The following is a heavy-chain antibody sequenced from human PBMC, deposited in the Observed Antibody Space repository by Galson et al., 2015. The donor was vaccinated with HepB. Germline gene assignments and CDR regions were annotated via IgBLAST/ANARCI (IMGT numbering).Heavy chain of an antibody. CDR2: IKQDGSEK. D-gene: IGHD6-19*01. J-gene: IGHJ4*02. V-gene: IGHV3-7*03. CDR1: GFTFSSYW. CDR3: ARPDSSGWYRWVGGFDY. Sequence: SLRLSCAASGFTFSSYWMSWVRQAPGKGLEWVANIKQDGSEKYYVDSVKGRFTISRDNAKNSLYLQMNSLRAEDTAVYYCARPDSSGWYRWVGGFDYWGQGTLVTVSS.